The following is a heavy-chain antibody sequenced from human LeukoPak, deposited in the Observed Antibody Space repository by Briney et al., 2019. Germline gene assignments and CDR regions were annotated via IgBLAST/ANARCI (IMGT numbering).Heavy chain of an antibody. CDR2: IYYSGST. V-gene: IGHV4-59*01. Sequence: PSETLSLTCTVSGVSISSYYWSWIRQPPGKGLEWIGYIYYSGSTNYNPSLKSRVTISVDTSKNQFSLKPSSVTAADTAVYYCARVSGGTYPDYWGQGTLVTVSP. J-gene: IGHJ4*02. CDR1: GVSISSYY. D-gene: IGHD1-26*01. CDR3: ARVSGGTYPDY.